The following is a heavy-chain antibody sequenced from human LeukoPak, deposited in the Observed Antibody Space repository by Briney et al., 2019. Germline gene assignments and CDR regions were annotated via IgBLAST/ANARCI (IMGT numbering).Heavy chain of an antibody. Sequence: GGSLRLSCAASGFTFSSYAVPWVRQAPGKGLEWVAVISYDGSNKYYADSVKGRFTISRDNSKNTLYLQMNSLRAEDTAVYYCARDTKWEPKYYFDYWGQGTLVTVSS. CDR1: GFTFSSYA. CDR2: ISYDGSNK. V-gene: IGHV3-30-3*01. J-gene: IGHJ4*02. D-gene: IGHD1-26*01. CDR3: ARDTKWEPKYYFDY.